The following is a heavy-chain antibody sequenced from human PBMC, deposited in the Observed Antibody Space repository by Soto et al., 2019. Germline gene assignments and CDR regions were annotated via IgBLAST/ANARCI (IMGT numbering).Heavy chain of an antibody. Sequence: ESGGDLVQPGGSLRLSCAASGFTLSAYWMTWVRQAPGKGLESVANINRDGSKKSYLDSVRGRFTISRDNVGNSLYLQMDSLRADDTALYDCARDVSPGSRSLYLDAFDIWGQGTMVTVSS. CDR3: ARDVSPGSRSLYLDAFDI. D-gene: IGHD3-10*01. CDR2: INRDGSKK. V-gene: IGHV3-7*05. J-gene: IGHJ3*02. CDR1: GFTLSAYW.